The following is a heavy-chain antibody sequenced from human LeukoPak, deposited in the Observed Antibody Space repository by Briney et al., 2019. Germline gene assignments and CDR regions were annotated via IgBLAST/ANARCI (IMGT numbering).Heavy chain of an antibody. CDR3: AEAYHFAYCGGDCYSGAGEVFDL. V-gene: IGHV3-9*01. CDR2: ISWNSGSI. Sequence: GGSLRLSCAASGFTFADYSMHWVRQAPGKGLEWVSGISWNSGSIGYADSVTGRFTISRDNARNSLYLQMNSLRPEDTALYYCAEAYHFAYCGGDCYSGAGEVFDLWGQGTMVTVSS. CDR1: GFTFADYS. J-gene: IGHJ3*01. D-gene: IGHD2-21*02.